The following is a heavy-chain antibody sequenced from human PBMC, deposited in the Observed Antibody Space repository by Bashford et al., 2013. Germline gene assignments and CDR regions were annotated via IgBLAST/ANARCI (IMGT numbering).Heavy chain of an antibody. CDR2: INVDNGIT. CDR1: GFNLSNHG. J-gene: IGHJ6*02. D-gene: IGHD3-16*02. Sequence: ASVKVSCKASGFNLSNHGITWVRQAPGQGLEWMGWINVDNGITNFAENVQGRVTLTTDTSSNTAYMELRRLRRDDTAIYYCAGSPKSTHMSKGIISYYFYGMDIWGQGTTVTVSS. V-gene: IGHV1-18*01. CDR3: AGSPKSTHMSKGIISYYFYGMDI.